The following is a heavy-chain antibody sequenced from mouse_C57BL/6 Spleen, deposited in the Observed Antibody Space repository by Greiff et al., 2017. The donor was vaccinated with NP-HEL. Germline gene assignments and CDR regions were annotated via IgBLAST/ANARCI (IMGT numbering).Heavy chain of an antibody. Sequence: EVQGVESGGGLVKPGGSLKLSCAASGFTFSSYAMSWVRQTPEKRLEWVATISDGGSYTYYPDNVKGRFTISRDNAKNNLYLQMSHLKSEDTAMYYCARDGDYGNYGFAYWGQGTLVTVSA. V-gene: IGHV5-4*01. J-gene: IGHJ3*01. CDR3: ARDGDYGNYGFAY. CDR2: ISDGGSYT. D-gene: IGHD2-1*01. CDR1: GFTFSSYA.